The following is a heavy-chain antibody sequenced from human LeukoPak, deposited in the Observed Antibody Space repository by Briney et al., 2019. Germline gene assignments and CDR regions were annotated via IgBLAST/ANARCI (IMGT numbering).Heavy chain of an antibody. CDR3: ATATPYDFWSGYSHYYMDV. D-gene: IGHD3-3*01. CDR1: GGSISSYY. V-gene: IGHV4-59*01. CDR2: IYYSGST. Sequence: SETLSLTYTVSGGSISSYYWSWIRQPPGKGQEWIGYIYYSGSTNYNPSLKSRVTISVDTSKNQFSLKLSSVTAADTAVYYCATATPYDFWSGYSHYYMDVWGKGTTVTVSS. J-gene: IGHJ6*03.